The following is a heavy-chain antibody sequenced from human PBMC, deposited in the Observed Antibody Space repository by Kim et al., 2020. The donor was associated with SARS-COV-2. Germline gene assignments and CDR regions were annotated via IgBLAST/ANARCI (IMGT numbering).Heavy chain of an antibody. CDR3: AKTDRQLGLIDY. CDR2: ISGDGGST. CDR1: GFTFDDYA. Sequence: GGSLRLSCAASGFTFDDYAMHWVRQAPGKGLEWVYLISGDGGSTYYADSVKGRFTISRDNSKNSLYLQMNSLRTEDTALYYCAKTDRQLGLIDYWGQGTLVSVSS. V-gene: IGHV3-43*02. J-gene: IGHJ4*02. D-gene: IGHD6-6*01.